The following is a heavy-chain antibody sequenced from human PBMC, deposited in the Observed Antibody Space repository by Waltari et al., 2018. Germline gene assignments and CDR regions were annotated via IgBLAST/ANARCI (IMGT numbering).Heavy chain of an antibody. J-gene: IGHJ6*02. V-gene: IGHV3-48*03. D-gene: IGHD3-3*01. Sequence: VQLVESGGGLVQPGGSLRLSCAASGFTFTSYELNWVRQAPGKGLEWVSYVGRSGATTYYADSEKGRCTISRDNAKNSLYLQMNSLSAEDTAVYYCARDLTIWDGMDVWGQGTTVTVSS. CDR1: GFTFTSYE. CDR2: VGRSGATT. CDR3: ARDLTIWDGMDV.